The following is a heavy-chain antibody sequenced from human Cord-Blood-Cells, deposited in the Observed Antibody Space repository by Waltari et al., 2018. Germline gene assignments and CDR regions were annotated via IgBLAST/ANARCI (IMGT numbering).Heavy chain of an antibody. J-gene: IGHJ6*03. V-gene: IGHV1-69*01. Sequence: QVQLVQSGAEVKKPGSSVKVSCKASGGTFISYDISWVRPAPGQWLEWMGGIIPIFGTANYAQQFQGRVTITADESTSTAYMELSSLRSEDTAVYYCARVRSPDVHYYGSGSYYYYYYMDVWGKGTTVTVSS. CDR3: ARVRSPDVHYYGSGSYYYYYYMDV. CDR1: GGTFISYD. CDR2: IIPIFGTA. D-gene: IGHD3-10*01.